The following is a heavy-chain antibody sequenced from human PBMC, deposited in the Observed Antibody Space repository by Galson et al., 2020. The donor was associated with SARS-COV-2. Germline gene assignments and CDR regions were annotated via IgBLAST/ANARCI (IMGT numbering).Heavy chain of an antibody. J-gene: IGHJ4*02. Sequence: ETSETLSLPCTVSGGSISSRSYSWGWIRQPPGKGLEWVGSIYSRGRTSYNPSLKSRVTISADTSKNQFSLRLSSVTAADTAVYDCARQYCCGDNCYRDPYYFDCWGQGTLVTVSS. CDR2: IYSRGRT. CDR3: ARQYCCGDNCYRDPYYFDC. V-gene: IGHV4-39*01. CDR1: GGSISSRSYS. D-gene: IGHD2-15*01.